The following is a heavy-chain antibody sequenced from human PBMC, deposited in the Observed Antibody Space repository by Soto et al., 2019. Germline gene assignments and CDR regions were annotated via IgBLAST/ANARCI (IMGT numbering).Heavy chain of an antibody. CDR2: IYYSGST. CDR1: GGSISSGGYY. CDR3: ARGAGYNWNYAPPKLDY. Sequence: PSETLSLTCTVSGGSISSGGYYWSWIRQHPGKGLEWIGYIYYSGSTYHNPSLKSRVTISVDTSKNQFSLKLSSVTAADTAVYYCARGAGYNWNYAPPKLDYWGQGTLVTVSS. V-gene: IGHV4-31*03. D-gene: IGHD1-7*01. J-gene: IGHJ4*02.